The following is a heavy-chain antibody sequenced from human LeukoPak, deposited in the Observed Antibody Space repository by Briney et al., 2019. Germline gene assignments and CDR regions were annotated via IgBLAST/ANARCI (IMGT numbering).Heavy chain of an antibody. D-gene: IGHD3-22*01. V-gene: IGHV1-2*02. CDR2: INPNSGGT. CDR3: ATATYYYDSSGPRNWFDP. J-gene: IGHJ5*02. Sequence: GASVKVSCKATGYTFTVYYMHWVRQDPGQGLEWMGWINPNSGGTNYAQKFQGRVTMTRDTSISTAYMELSRLRSDDTAVYYCATATYYYDSSGPRNWFDPWGQGTLVTVSS. CDR1: GYTFTVYY.